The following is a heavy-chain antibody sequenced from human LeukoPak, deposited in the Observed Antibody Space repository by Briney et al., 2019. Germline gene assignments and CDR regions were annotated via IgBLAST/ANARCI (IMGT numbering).Heavy chain of an antibody. CDR1: GGSISSYY. Sequence: SETLSLTRTVSGGSISSYYWSWIRQPPGKGLEWIGYIYYSGSTNYNPSLKSRVTISVDTSKNQFSLKLSSVTAADTAVYYCARGGSRHYFDYWGQGTLVTVSS. CDR2: IYYSGST. J-gene: IGHJ4*02. CDR3: ARGGSRHYFDY. D-gene: IGHD2-15*01. V-gene: IGHV4-59*01.